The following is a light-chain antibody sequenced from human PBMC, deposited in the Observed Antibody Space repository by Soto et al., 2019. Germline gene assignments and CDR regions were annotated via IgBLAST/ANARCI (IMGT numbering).Light chain of an antibody. CDR2: DAS. V-gene: IGKV3-11*01. Sequence: EIVLTQSPATLSLSPGERATLSCRASQSVSNSLAWYQQKPGQAPRLLIYDASNMAPGIPARFSGSGSGTDFTLTISSLEPEDLAVYYCQQRSKWPLTFGGRTKVEIK. CDR3: QQRSKWPLT. CDR1: QSVSNS. J-gene: IGKJ4*01.